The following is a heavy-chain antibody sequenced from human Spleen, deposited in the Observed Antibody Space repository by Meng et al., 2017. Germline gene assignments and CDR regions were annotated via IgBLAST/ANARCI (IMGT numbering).Heavy chain of an antibody. CDR1: GFTFSDFE. CDR3: TRVGDAACRDAYNLYYYCALDV. V-gene: IGHV3-48*03. J-gene: IGHJ6*02. D-gene: IGHD5-24*01. CDR2: ISSSGSTK. Sequence: GESLKISCEVSGFTFSDFEMNWVRQAPGKGLEWVSYISSSGSTKYYADSVKGRFTISRDNAKNSLYLQMNSLRAEDTAVYYCTRVGDAACRDAYNLYYYCALDVWGQGTTVTVSS.